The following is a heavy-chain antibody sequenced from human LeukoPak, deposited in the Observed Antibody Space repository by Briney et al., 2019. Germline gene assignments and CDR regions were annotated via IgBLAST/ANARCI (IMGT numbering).Heavy chain of an antibody. CDR1: VVTSSSDW. CDR3: ARRNTAMVYYYYYMDV. Sequence: GGSLRLSSAAPVVTSSSDWMSWVRQAPGKGLEWVANIKQDGSEKYYVDSVKGRFTISRDNAKNSLYLQMNSLRAEDTAVYYCARRNTAMVYYYYYMDVWGKGTTVTVSS. D-gene: IGHD5-18*01. J-gene: IGHJ6*03. CDR2: IKQDGSEK. V-gene: IGHV3-7*01.